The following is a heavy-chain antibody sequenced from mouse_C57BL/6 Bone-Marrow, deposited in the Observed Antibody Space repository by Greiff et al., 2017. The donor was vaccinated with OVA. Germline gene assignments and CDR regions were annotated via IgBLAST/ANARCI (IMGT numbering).Heavy chain of an antibody. CDR1: GYTFTSYG. CDR2: IYPRSGNT. D-gene: IGHD1-1*01. J-gene: IGHJ4*01. V-gene: IGHV1-81*01. Sequence: VKLVESGAELARPGASVKLSCKASGYTFTSYGISWVKQRTGQGLEWIGEIYPRSGNTYYNEKFKGKATLTADKSSSTAYMELRSLTSEDSAVYFCARHYGSLYYYAMDYWGQGTSVTVSS. CDR3: ARHYGSLYYYAMDY.